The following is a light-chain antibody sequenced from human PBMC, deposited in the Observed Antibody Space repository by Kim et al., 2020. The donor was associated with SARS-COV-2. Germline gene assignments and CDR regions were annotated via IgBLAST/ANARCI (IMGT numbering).Light chain of an antibody. Sequence: GQRFTISCSGSSSNVGRHFVYWSQQLPGTAPQVFIYNDNQRPSGVPDRFSGSRSGTSASLAISGLQSEDEADYSCATWDVSLNGWVFGGGTQLTVL. J-gene: IGLJ3*02. CDR3: ATWDVSLNGWV. CDR1: SSNVGRHF. V-gene: IGLV1-44*01. CDR2: NDN.